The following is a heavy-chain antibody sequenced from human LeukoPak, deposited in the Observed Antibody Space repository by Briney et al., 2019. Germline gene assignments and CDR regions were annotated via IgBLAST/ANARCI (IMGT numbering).Heavy chain of an antibody. J-gene: IGHJ4*02. CDR1: GYTFKTYG. CDR3: ARDGVRGYCSGGSCYAYFDY. V-gene: IGHV1-18*04. D-gene: IGHD2-15*01. CDR2: ISAYTNNF. Sequence: ASVKVSCKASGYTFKTYGISWVRQAPGQGLEWMGWISAYTNNFDHAQKFQGRVTMTTDKPTNTAYLELTSLTSDDTAVYYCARDGVRGYCSGGSCYAYFDYWGQGTLVTVSS.